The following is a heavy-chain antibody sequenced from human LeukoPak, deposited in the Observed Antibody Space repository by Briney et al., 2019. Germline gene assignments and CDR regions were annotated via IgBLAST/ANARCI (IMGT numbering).Heavy chain of an antibody. J-gene: IGHJ4*02. D-gene: IGHD4-23*01. CDR1: GGTFSSYA. Sequence: GSSVKVSCKASGGTFSSYAISWVRQAPRQGLEWMGGIIPIFGTANYAQKFQGRVTITADESTSTAYMELSSLRSEDTAVYYCARVPTVVGNHYFDYWGQGTLVTVSS. CDR2: IIPIFGTA. V-gene: IGHV1-69*01. CDR3: ARVPTVVGNHYFDY.